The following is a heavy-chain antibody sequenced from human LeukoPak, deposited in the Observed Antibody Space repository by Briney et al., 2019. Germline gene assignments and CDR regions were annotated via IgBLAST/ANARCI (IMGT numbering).Heavy chain of an antibody. CDR1: GFTFSSYG. CDR2: ISYDGSNK. CDR3: AKDEGDSGEFDY. V-gene: IGHV3-30*18. J-gene: IGHJ4*02. D-gene: IGHD2-21*01. Sequence: GGSLRLSCAASGFTFSSYGMHWVRQAPGKGLEWVAVISYDGSNKYYADSVKGRFPISRDNAKNSLYLQMNSLRAEDTALYYCAKDEGDSGEFDYWGQGTLVTVSS.